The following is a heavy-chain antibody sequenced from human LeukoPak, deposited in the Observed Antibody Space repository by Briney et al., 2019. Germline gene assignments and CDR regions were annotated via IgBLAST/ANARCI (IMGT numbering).Heavy chain of an antibody. CDR3: ARDLDGGNSFDY. V-gene: IGHV3-11*04. CDR1: GLTVSSAY. J-gene: IGHJ4*02. Sequence: GGSLRLSCAASGLTVSSAYMSWIRQAPGKGLEWVSYISSSGRTIYYADSVKGRFTISRDNAKNSLYLQMNNLRAEDTAIYYCARDLDGGNSFDYWGQGTLVTVSS. D-gene: IGHD4-23*01. CDR2: ISSSGRTI.